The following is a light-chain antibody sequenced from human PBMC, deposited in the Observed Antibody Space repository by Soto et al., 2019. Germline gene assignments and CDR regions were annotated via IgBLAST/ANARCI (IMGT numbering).Light chain of an antibody. V-gene: IGLV2-14*01. CDR1: SSDIGGYDY. J-gene: IGLJ2*01. CDR2: DVN. CDR3: TSYASGSSHVV. Sequence: QSVLTQPASVSGSPGQSITLSCTGTSSDIGGYDYVSWYQRHPGKAPKLIIYDVNNRPSGVSNRFSGSKSGNTASLTIAGLQAEDEADYYCTSYASGSSHVVFVGGTKLTVL.